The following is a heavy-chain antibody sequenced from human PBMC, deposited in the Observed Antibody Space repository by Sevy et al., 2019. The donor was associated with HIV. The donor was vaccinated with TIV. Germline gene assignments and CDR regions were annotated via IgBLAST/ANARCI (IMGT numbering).Heavy chain of an antibody. CDR2: IWYDGGIQ. Sequence: GGSLRLSCAASGFTFSSYGMHWVRQAPGKGLEWVAVIWYDGGIQYYADSVKGRFTISRDNSKNTLYLQMNSLRAEDTAVYYCAKAPGRGPYGDYDYYYMDVWGKGTTVTVSS. CDR3: AKAPGRGPYGDYDYYYMDV. CDR1: GFTFSSYG. J-gene: IGHJ6*03. V-gene: IGHV3-33*06. D-gene: IGHD4-17*01.